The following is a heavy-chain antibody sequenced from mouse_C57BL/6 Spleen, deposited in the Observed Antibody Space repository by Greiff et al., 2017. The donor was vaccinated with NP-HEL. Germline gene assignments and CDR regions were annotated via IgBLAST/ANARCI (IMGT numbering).Heavy chain of an antibody. J-gene: IGHJ4*01. CDR2: ISSGSSTI. CDR3: ARRVYYDYLRYAVDY. CDR1: GFTFSDYG. V-gene: IGHV5-17*01. D-gene: IGHD2-4*01. Sequence: DVMLVESGGGLVKPGGSLKLSCAASGFTFSDYGMHWVRQAPEKGLEWVAYISSGSSTIYYADTVKGRFIISRDNAKNTRFLQMTSLRSEDTAMYYCARRVYYDYLRYAVDYWGQGTSVTVSS.